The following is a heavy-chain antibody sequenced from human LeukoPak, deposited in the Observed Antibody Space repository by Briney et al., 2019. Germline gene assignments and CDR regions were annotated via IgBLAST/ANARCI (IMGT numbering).Heavy chain of an antibody. CDR1: GLTFDDYG. CDR2: INWNGGST. Sequence: GGSLRLSCAASGLTFDDYGMSWVRQAPGKGLEWVSGINWNGGSTAYADSVKGRFTISRDNAKNSLYLQMNSLRAEDTAVYYCARPVEGYFYDMDVWGKGTTVTISS. CDR3: ARPVEGYFYDMDV. V-gene: IGHV3-20*04. J-gene: IGHJ6*03.